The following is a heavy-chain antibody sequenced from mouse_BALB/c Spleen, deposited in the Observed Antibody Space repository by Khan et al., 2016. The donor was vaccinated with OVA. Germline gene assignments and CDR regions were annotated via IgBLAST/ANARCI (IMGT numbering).Heavy chain of an antibody. CDR1: GYIFTNYW. V-gene: IGHV1-76*01. D-gene: IGHD3-2*02. CDR2: IYPGTDNT. CDR3: AREEALYYFDY. J-gene: IGHJ2*01. Sequence: QVQLQQSGAELVRPGASVKLSCKTSGYIFTNYWIHWIKQRSGQGLEWIARIYPGTDNTYYDEKLKDKATLTADKSSSTAYMQLSSLKSEDSAVYFCAREEALYYFDYWGQGTTLTVSS.